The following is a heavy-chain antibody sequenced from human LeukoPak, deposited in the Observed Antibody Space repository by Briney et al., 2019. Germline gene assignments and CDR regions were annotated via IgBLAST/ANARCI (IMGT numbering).Heavy chain of an antibody. D-gene: IGHD5-24*01. CDR2: IYYSGST. CDR3: ARAEMATSKGHPSWFDP. Sequence: SETLSLTCTVSGGSISSYYWSWIRQPPGKGLEWIGYIYYSGSTNYNPSLKSRVTISVDTSKNQFSLKLSSVTAADTAVYYCARAEMATSKGHPSWFDPWGQGTLVTVSS. V-gene: IGHV4-59*01. CDR1: GGSISSYY. J-gene: IGHJ5*02.